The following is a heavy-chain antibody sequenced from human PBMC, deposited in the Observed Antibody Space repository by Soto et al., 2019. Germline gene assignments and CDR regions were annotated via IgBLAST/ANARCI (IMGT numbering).Heavy chain of an antibody. V-gene: IGHV3-23*01. Sequence: GGSLRLSCAASGFTFSSYAMSWVRQAPGKGLEWVSAISGSGGSTYYADSVKGRFTISRDNSKNTLYLQMNSLRAEDTAVYYCAKAGAYLVGATATVNWFDPWGQRTLVTVSS. D-gene: IGHD1-26*01. CDR3: AKAGAYLVGATATVNWFDP. J-gene: IGHJ5*02. CDR1: GFTFSSYA. CDR2: ISGSGGST.